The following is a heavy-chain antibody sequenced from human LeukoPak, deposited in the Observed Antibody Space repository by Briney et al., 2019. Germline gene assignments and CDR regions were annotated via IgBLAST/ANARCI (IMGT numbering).Heavy chain of an antibody. CDR3: ARERGYDSSGYYYPKRRAFDI. Sequence: PSGTLSLTCAVSGGSVSHSNWWTWVRQSPGKGLEWIGEVHPSEGTNYNPSLKSRVTISVDTSKNQFSLKLSSVTAADTAVYYCARERGYDSSGYYYPKRRAFDIWGQGTMVTVSS. CDR1: GGSVSHSNW. D-gene: IGHD3-22*01. CDR2: VHPSEGT. V-gene: IGHV4-4*02. J-gene: IGHJ3*02.